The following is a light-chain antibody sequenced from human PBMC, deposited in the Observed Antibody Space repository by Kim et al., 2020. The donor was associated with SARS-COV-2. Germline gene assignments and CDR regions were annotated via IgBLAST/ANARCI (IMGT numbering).Light chain of an antibody. V-gene: IGLV1-44*01. J-gene: IGLJ3*02. CDR3: AAWDDSLDGWV. CDR2: SNN. Sequence: GRRLTLSCSVTCSNSGRISVKWYQRFPATAPSLLIFSNNLRPSGVPVRFAGSKSGTSAALAISGLQSEDEADYYCAAWDDSLDGWVFGGGTQLTVL. CDR1: CSNSGRIS.